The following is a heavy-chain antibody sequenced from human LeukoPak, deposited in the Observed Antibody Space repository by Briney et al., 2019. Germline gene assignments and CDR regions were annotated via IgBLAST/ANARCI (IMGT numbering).Heavy chain of an antibody. J-gene: IGHJ1*01. CDR3: ARRGESPGEYFQY. Sequence: ASVKVSCKSSGGSFSNYVISWARQAPGQGLEWMGRIIPMAGMPNYAPKLLGRVTITADISTSTAYMELSSLTPDDTAVYYCARRGESPGEYFQYWGQGTLVTVSS. CDR1: GGSFSNYV. D-gene: IGHD5-12*01. CDR2: IIPMAGMP. V-gene: IGHV1-69*04.